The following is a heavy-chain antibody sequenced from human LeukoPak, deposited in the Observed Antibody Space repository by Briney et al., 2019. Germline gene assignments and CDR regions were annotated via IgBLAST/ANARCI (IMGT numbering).Heavy chain of an antibody. CDR3: AKHDDYYDSSGYSSLY. CDR1: GFTFSSYA. J-gene: IGHJ4*02. Sequence: PGRSLRLSCAASGFTFSSYAMSWVRQSPAKGLEWVSAISDSGGSTYYADSVKGRFTISRDNSKNTLSLQMNSLRAEDTAVYYCAKHDDYYDSSGYSSLYWGQGTLVTVSS. V-gene: IGHV3-23*01. D-gene: IGHD3-22*01. CDR2: ISDSGGST.